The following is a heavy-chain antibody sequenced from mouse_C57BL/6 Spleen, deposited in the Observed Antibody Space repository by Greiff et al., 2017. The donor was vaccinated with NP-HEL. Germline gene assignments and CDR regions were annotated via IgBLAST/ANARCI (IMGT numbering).Heavy chain of an antibody. CDR2: LRSKSSNYAT. CDR3: VRDGSKKDWYFDV. J-gene: IGHJ1*03. D-gene: IGHD1-1*01. Sequence: EVMLVESGGGLVQPKGSLKLSCAASGFTFNTYAMHWVRQAPGKGLEWVARLRSKSSNYATYYADSVKDRFTISRDDSQSMLYLQMNNLKTEDTAMYYCVRDGSKKDWYFDVWGTGTTVTVSS. V-gene: IGHV10-3*01. CDR1: GFTFNTYA.